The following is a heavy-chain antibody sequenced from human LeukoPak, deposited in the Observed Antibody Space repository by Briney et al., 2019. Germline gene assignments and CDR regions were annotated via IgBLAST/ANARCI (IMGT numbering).Heavy chain of an antibody. CDR2: ISYDGSNK. CDR1: GFTFSSYG. J-gene: IGHJ6*02. D-gene: IGHD3-3*01. Sequence: GRSLRLSCAASGFTFSSYGMHWVRQAPGKGLEWVAVISYDGSNKYYADSVKGRFTISRDNSKNTLYLQMNSLGAEDTAVYYCAKDEGPYDFWSGYYTGPYYYYGMDVWGQGTTVTVSS. V-gene: IGHV3-30*18. CDR3: AKDEGPYDFWSGYYTGPYYYYGMDV.